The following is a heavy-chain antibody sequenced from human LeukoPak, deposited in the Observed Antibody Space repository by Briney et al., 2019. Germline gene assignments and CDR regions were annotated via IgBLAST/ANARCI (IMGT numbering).Heavy chain of an antibody. D-gene: IGHD3-16*01. CDR1: GFTFSSSW. CDR3: ARDPDHGAVDY. V-gene: IGHV3-7*01. Sequence: GGSLRLSCAASGFTFSSSWMSWLRQAPGKGLEWVADIEEDGSARYYVDSVKGRFTISRDNAKNSLYLQMNSLRVEDTAVYYCARDPDHGAVDYWGQGTLVTVSS. CDR2: IEEDGSAR. J-gene: IGHJ4*02.